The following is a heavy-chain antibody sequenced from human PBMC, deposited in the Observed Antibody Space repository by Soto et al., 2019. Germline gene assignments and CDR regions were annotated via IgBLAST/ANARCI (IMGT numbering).Heavy chain of an antibody. CDR3: AKDLRLWSKDYYYYGMDV. CDR2: ISYDGSKE. Sequence: QVQLVESGGGVVQPGRSLRLSCAASGFTFSSYGMHWVRQAPGKGLEWVAVISYDGSKEFYADAVKGRFTISRDNSKNTLYLQMNSLRAGDTAVYYCAKDLRLWSKDYYYYGMDVWGQGTTVTVSS. V-gene: IGHV3-30*18. CDR1: GFTFSSYG. D-gene: IGHD5-18*01. J-gene: IGHJ6*02.